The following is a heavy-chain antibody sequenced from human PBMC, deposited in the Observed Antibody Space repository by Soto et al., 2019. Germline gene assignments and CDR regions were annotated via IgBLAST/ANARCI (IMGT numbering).Heavy chain of an antibody. CDR3: ATSGYSYGIPVDY. D-gene: IGHD5-18*01. J-gene: IGHJ4*02. V-gene: IGHV3-48*03. Sequence: EVQLVESGGGLVQPGGSLRLSCAASGFTFSSYEMNWVRQAPGKGLEWVSYISSSGSTIYYADSVKGRFTISRDNAKNSPYLQMNSLRAEDTAVYYCATSGYSYGIPVDYWGQGTLVTVSS. CDR2: ISSSGSTI. CDR1: GFTFSSYE.